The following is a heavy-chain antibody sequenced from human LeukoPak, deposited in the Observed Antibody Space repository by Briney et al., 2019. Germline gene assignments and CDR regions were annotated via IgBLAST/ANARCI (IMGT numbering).Heavy chain of an antibody. V-gene: IGHV3-21*01. CDR2: ISSSSSYI. CDR1: GFTFSSYS. J-gene: IGHJ3*02. Sequence: GGSLRLSCAASGFTFSSYSMNWVRQAPGKGLEWVSSISSSSSYIYYADSVKGRFTISRDNAKNSLFLQMNSLRAEDTAVYYCARDEWGDAFDIWGQGTMVTVFS. D-gene: IGHD1-26*01. CDR3: ARDEWGDAFDI.